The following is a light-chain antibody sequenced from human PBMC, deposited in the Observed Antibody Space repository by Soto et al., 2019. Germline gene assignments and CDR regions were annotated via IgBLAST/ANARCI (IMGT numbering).Light chain of an antibody. CDR2: EVS. Sequence: QSVLTQPASVSGSPGQSITISCTGTSSDVGGYNYVSWYQQHPGKAPKVVIYEVSNRPSWISNRFSGSKSGNTASLTISGIQAEDEADYYCSSYTSSSTLVFGGGTKLTVL. CDR1: SSDVGGYNY. J-gene: IGLJ2*01. CDR3: SSYTSSSTLV. V-gene: IGLV2-14*01.